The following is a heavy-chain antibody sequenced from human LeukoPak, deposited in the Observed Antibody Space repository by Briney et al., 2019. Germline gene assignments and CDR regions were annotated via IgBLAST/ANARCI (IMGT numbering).Heavy chain of an antibody. Sequence: GGSLRLSCAASGFTFSSYWMHWVRQAPGKGLVWVSRINTDGSSTNYADSVKGRFTISRDNSKNTLYLQMNSLRAEDTAVYYCAKTSGGNSAFDPWGQGTLVTVSS. V-gene: IGHV3-74*01. CDR1: GFTFSSYW. CDR2: INTDGSST. D-gene: IGHD4-23*01. CDR3: AKTSGGNSAFDP. J-gene: IGHJ5*02.